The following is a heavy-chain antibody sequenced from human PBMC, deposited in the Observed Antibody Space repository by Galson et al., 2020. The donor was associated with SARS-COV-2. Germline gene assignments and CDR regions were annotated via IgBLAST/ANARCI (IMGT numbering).Heavy chain of an antibody. D-gene: IGHD2-2*02. J-gene: IGHJ4*02. CDR2: ISGSGRDI. Sequence: GGSLRLSCAASGFTFNNFLMTWVRQAPGKGLEWVSGISGSGRDIYYADSVKGRFTISRDNSQNTLYLQMNSVRDEDTAIYYCAKPILGFEYWGQGTPVTVSS. CDR3: AKPILGFEY. CDR1: GFTFNNFL. V-gene: IGHV3-23*01.